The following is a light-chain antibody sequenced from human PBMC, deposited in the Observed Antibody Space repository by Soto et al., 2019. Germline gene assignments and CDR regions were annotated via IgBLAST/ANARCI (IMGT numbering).Light chain of an antibody. CDR1: TSDVGGYNY. J-gene: IGLJ1*01. Sequence: QSALTQPVSVSGSPGQSITISCTGVTSDVGGYNYVSWYQQRPGKAPKLMLYEVSNRPSGVSNRFSGSKSGNTASLTISGLQTEDEGDYYRSSFTSIPTSNYVFGTGTKVTVL. CDR2: EVS. V-gene: IGLV2-14*01. CDR3: SSFTSIPTSNYV.